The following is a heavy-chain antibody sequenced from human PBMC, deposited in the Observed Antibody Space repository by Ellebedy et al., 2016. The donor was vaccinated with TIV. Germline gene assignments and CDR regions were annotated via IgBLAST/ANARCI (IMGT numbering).Heavy chain of an antibody. CDR2: ISSSSSYI. Sequence: GGSLRLSXAASGFTFSSYSMNWVRQAPGKGLEWVSSISSSSSYIYYADSVKGRFTIFRDNAKNSLYLQMNSLRAEDTAVYYCARDYDILTGSLGDAFDIWGQGTMVTVSS. J-gene: IGHJ3*02. V-gene: IGHV3-21*01. D-gene: IGHD3-9*01. CDR1: GFTFSSYS. CDR3: ARDYDILTGSLGDAFDI.